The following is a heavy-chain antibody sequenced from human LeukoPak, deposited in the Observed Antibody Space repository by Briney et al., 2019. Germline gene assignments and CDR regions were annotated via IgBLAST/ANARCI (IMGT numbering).Heavy chain of an antibody. CDR3: ARGVGYGSGSFDY. Sequence: SETLSLTCTVSGGSIRSYYWSWIRQPPGKGLEWIGYIYYSGSTNYNPSLKSRVTISVDTSKNQFSLKLNSVNAADTAVYYCARGVGYGSGSFDYWGQGTLVTVSS. D-gene: IGHD3-10*01. V-gene: IGHV4-59*01. CDR2: IYYSGST. J-gene: IGHJ4*02. CDR1: GGSIRSYY.